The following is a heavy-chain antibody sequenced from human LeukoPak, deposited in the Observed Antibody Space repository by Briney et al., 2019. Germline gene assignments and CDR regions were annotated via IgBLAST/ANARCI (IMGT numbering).Heavy chain of an antibody. J-gene: IGHJ3*02. Sequence: SGTLSLTCAVSGGSISSSNWWSWVRQPPGKGLEWIGEIYHGGSTNYNPSLESRVTISVDTSKNQFSLKLSSVTAADTAVYYCAREPTLDAFDIWGQGTMVTVSS. CDR2: IYHGGST. CDR1: GGSISSSNW. CDR3: AREPTLDAFDI. V-gene: IGHV4-4*02. D-gene: IGHD2/OR15-2a*01.